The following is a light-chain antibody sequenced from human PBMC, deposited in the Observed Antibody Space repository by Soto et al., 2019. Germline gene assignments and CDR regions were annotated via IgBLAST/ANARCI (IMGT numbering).Light chain of an antibody. CDR1: ESISGW. V-gene: IGKV1-5*01. CDR2: DAS. CDR3: QQYNTFWT. Sequence: DIQMTQSPSTLSASIGARVTITCRASESISGWLAWYQQKPGKAPKLLIYDASNLESGVPSRFSGSGSGTEFTLTISSLQPDDFATYYCQQYNTFWTFGQGTKVDIK. J-gene: IGKJ1*01.